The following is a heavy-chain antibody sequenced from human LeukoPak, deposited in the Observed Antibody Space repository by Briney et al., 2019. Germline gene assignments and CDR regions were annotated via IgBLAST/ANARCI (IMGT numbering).Heavy chain of an antibody. V-gene: IGHV1-18*01. D-gene: IGHD2/OR15-2a*01. J-gene: IGHJ4*02. CDR1: GYTFTSYG. CDR3: AREILTGPAWDY. Sequence: ASVKVSCKASGYTFTSYGISWVRQAPGQGLEWMGWISAYDGNTNYAQKLQGRVTMTTDTSTSTAYMELRSLRSDDTAVYYCAREILTGPAWDYWGQGTLVTVSS. CDR2: ISAYDGNT.